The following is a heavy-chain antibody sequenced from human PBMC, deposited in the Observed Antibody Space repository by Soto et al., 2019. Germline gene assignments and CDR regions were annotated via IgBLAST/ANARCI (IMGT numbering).Heavy chain of an antibody. CDR2: IYHTGST. CDR3: ARATGTLRSRNCDY. J-gene: IGHJ4*02. Sequence: PSETLSLTCTVSGASISGYYWSWIREPPGKGLEWIGSIYHTGSTYYNQSLRSRLTMSVDTSKSQFSLRLSSVTAADTAVYYCARATGTLRSRNCDYWGQGSLVTVSS. V-gene: IGHV4-59*12. D-gene: IGHD1-1*01. CDR1: GASISGYY.